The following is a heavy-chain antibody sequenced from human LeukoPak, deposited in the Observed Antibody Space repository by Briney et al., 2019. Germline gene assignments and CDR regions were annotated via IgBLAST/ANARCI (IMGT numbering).Heavy chain of an antibody. Sequence: GGSLRLSCAASGFTFSDQSMNWVRQAPGKGLEWVSSISSNSLHIFYADSVKGRFTISRDNAKNSLYLQMNSLRAEDTAVYYCARDRRYGYRGDAFDIWGQGTMVTVSS. V-gene: IGHV3-21*01. D-gene: IGHD5-18*01. CDR1: GFTFSDQS. J-gene: IGHJ3*02. CDR3: ARDRRYGYRGDAFDI. CDR2: ISSNSLHI.